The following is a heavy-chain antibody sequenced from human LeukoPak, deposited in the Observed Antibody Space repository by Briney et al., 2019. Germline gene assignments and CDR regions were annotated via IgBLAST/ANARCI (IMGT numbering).Heavy chain of an antibody. V-gene: IGHV3-23*01. CDR2: ISGSGGRT. J-gene: IGHJ6*02. D-gene: IGHD3-10*01. Sequence: GGSLRLSCAASGFIFSSYAMSWVRQAPGKGLEWVSVISGSGGRTYYADSVKGRFTISRDNSKNTLYLQLNSLRAEDTAVYYCAKVGGDWFGYNYYGLDVWGQGTTVTVSS. CDR3: AKVGGDWFGYNYYGLDV. CDR1: GFIFSSYA.